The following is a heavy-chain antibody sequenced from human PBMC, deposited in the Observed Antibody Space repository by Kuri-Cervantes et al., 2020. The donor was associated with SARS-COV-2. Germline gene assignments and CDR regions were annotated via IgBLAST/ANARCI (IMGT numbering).Heavy chain of an antibody. CDR2: ISSNGGGT. J-gene: IGHJ4*02. V-gene: IGHV3-64D*08. CDR1: GFTFSSYA. CDR3: VKGYCSSTSCYRGGY. Sequence: GGSLRLSCSASGFTFSSYAMHWVRQAPGKGLEYVSAISSNGGGTYYADSVKGRFTISRDNSKNTLYLQMSSLRAEDTAVYYCVKGYCSSTSCYRGGYWGQGTLVTVSS. D-gene: IGHD2-2*02.